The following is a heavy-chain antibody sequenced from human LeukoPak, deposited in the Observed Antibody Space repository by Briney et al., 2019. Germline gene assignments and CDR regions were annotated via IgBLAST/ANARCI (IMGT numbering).Heavy chain of an antibody. D-gene: IGHD5-12*01. CDR2: ISWNSGSI. J-gene: IGHJ4*02. V-gene: IGHV3-9*01. Sequence: PGRSLRLSCAASGFTFDDYAMHWVRQAPGKGLEWVSGISWNSGSIGYADSVKGRFTISRDNAKNSLYLQMNSLRAEDTAVYYCATLVATTRFDYWGQGTLATVSS. CDR3: ATLVATTRFDY. CDR1: GFTFDDYA.